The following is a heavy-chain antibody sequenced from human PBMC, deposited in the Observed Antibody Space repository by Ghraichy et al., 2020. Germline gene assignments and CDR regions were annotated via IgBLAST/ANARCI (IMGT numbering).Heavy chain of an antibody. D-gene: IGHD3-22*01. J-gene: IGHJ4*02. V-gene: IGHV4-4*09. CDR1: GGSISSYY. Sequence: SETLSLTCTVSGGSISSYYWSWIRQPPGKGLEWIGYIYTSGSTNYNPSLKSRVTISVDTSKNQFSLKLSSVTAADTAVYYCARHQIYDSSGYYPVYFDYWGQGTLVTVSS. CDR3: ARHQIYDSSGYYPVYFDY. CDR2: IYTSGST.